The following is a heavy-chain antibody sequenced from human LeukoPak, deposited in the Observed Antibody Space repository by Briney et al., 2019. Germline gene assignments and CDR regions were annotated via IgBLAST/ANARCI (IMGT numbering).Heavy chain of an antibody. V-gene: IGHV1-2*02. Sequence: ASVKVSCKASGYTFTDYYIHWVRQAPGQGLELMAWIRPNSGGTNYARKFQGRVTMTRDTSISTAYMEMSRLRSDDTAVYYCARAMTTVVTTDWYFDLWGRGTLVTVSS. CDR3: ARAMTTVVTTDWYFDL. J-gene: IGHJ2*01. D-gene: IGHD4-23*01. CDR2: IRPNSGGT. CDR1: GYTFTDYY.